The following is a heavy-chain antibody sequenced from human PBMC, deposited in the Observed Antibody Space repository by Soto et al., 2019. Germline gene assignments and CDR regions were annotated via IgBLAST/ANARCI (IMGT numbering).Heavy chain of an antibody. CDR1: GYTFTSYY. CDR2: INPSGGST. J-gene: IGHJ5*02. V-gene: IGHV1-46*01. D-gene: IGHD3-22*01. CDR3: ARDPVKTYDSSGYYSGGWFDP. Sequence: GASVKVSCKASGYTFTSYYMHWLRQAPGQGLEWVGIINPSGGSTSYAQKFQGRVTMTRDTSTSTVYMELSSLRSEDTAVYYCARDPVKTYDSSGYYSGGWFDPWGQGTLVTVSS.